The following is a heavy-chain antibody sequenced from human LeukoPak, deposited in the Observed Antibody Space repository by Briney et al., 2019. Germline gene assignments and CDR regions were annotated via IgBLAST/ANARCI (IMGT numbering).Heavy chain of an antibody. CDR2: INSDGRTT. D-gene: IGHD5-18*01. J-gene: IGHJ4*02. CDR1: GFTFSSYR. Sequence: GGSLRLSCAASGFTFSSYRMLWVRQAPRKRPVWVSWINSDGRTTTYADSVKGRFTISRDNAKNTLYLQMNGLRAEDTAVYYCARPRGYSYGYFDYWGQGTLVTVSS. CDR3: ARPRGYSYGYFDY. V-gene: IGHV3-74*01.